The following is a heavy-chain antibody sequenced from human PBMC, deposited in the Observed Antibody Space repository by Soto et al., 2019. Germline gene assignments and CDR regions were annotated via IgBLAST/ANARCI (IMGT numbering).Heavy chain of an antibody. Sequence: QVQLVESGGGVVQPGRSLRLSCAASGFTFSSYAMHWVRQAPGKGLEWVAVISYDGSNKYYADSVKGRFTISRDNSKNTLYLQMNSLRAEDTAVYYCARGVRGGYYDSSGAVFFDYWGQGTLVTVSS. D-gene: IGHD3-22*01. CDR1: GFTFSSYA. CDR3: ARGVRGGYYDSSGAVFFDY. J-gene: IGHJ4*02. V-gene: IGHV3-30-3*01. CDR2: ISYDGSNK.